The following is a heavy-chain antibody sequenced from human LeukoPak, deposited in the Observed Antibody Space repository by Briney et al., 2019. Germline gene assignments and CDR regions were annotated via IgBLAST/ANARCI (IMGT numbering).Heavy chain of an antibody. Sequence: GSLRLSCAASGFTFSTYAMNWVRQAPGKGLEWVSSISSGGSYIYYADSVKGRFTISRDNAKNSLYLLMNSLRAEDTAVYYCARDGEALGYCSGGSCLPDYWGQGTLVTVSS. D-gene: IGHD2-15*01. V-gene: IGHV3-21*01. CDR3: ARDGEALGYCSGGSCLPDY. J-gene: IGHJ4*02. CDR2: ISSGGSYI. CDR1: GFTFSTYA.